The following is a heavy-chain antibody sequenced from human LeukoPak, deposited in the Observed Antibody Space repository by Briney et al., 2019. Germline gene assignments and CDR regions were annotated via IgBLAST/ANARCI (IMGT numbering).Heavy chain of an antibody. J-gene: IGHJ3*02. CDR1: GFTFSGYA. CDR3: AKGGGRPMGDAFDI. D-gene: IGHD1-26*01. CDR2: ISATGGDT. Sequence: GGSLRLSCAASGFTFSGYAMTWVRQVPGKGLEWVSTISATGGDTYFADSVKDRFPISRDNSKNMLYLQMNSLRAEDTAVYYCAKGGGRPMGDAFDIWGQGTMVTVSS. V-gene: IGHV3-23*01.